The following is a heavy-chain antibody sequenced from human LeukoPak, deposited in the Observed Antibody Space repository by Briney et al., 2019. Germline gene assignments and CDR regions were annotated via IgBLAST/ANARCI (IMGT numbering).Heavy chain of an antibody. J-gene: IGHJ5*02. Sequence: SETLSLTCTVSGGSIRSSSYYWGWIRQPPGKGLEWIGYIYYSGSTYYNPSLKSRVTMSVDTSKNQFSLKLSSVTAADTAVYYCARVTLGFYYGSGSSGWFDPWGQGTLVTVSS. CDR1: GGSIRSSSYY. V-gene: IGHV4-39*07. CDR3: ARVTLGFYYGSGSSGWFDP. D-gene: IGHD3-10*01. CDR2: IYYSGST.